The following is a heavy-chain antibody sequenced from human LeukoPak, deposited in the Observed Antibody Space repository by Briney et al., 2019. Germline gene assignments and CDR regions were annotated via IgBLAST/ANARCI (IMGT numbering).Heavy chain of an antibody. V-gene: IGHV3-33*01. D-gene: IGHD3-9*01. J-gene: IGHJ4*02. Sequence: GGSLRLSCAASGFTFSSYGMHWVHQAPGKGLEWVAVIWYDGSNKYYADSVKGRFTISRDNSKNTLYLQMNSLRAEDTAVYYCARSYYDILTSWYFDYWGQGTLVTVSS. CDR2: IWYDGSNK. CDR1: GFTFSSYG. CDR3: ARSYYDILTSWYFDY.